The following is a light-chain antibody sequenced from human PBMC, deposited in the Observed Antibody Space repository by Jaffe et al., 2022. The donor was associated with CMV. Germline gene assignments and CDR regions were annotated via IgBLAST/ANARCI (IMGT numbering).Light chain of an antibody. CDR3: TSYRTANTYV. J-gene: IGLJ1*01. V-gene: IGLV2-14*03. CDR1: SSDVGGYNY. Sequence: QSALTQPASVSGSPGQSITISCTGTSSDVGGYNYVSWYQQHPGKAPKLMIYDVSNRPSGVSNRFSGSKSANTASLTISGLQTEDEADYYCTSYRTANTYVFGTGTKVTVL. CDR2: DVS.